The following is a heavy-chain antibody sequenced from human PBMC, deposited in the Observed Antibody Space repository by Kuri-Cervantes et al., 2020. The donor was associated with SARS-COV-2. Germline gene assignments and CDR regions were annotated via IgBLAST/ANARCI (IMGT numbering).Heavy chain of an antibody. D-gene: IGHD2-15*01. CDR2: TYHRSKWYN. J-gene: IGHJ1*01. V-gene: IGHV6-1*01. CDR1: GDSVSSTSAA. Sequence: LRLSCAVSGDSVSSTSAAWNWIRQSPSRGLEWLGRTYHRSKWYNEYAVSVKSRITINPDTSKNQFSLQLNFVTPEDTAVYYCARAPDGYCSGGSCYSGSFQHWGQGTLVTVSS. CDR3: ARAPDGYCSGGSCYSGSFQH.